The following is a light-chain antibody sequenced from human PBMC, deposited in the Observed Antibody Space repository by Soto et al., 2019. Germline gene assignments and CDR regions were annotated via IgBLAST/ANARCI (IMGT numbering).Light chain of an antibody. Sequence: QSALTQPASVSGSPGQSITISCTGTSSDVGGYNYVSWYQQHPGKAPKLMIYEVSNRPSGVSNRFSGSKSGNTASLTISGLQAEDEADYYCSSYTSSSTPWDVFGTGTQLTVL. CDR1: SSDVGGYNY. J-gene: IGLJ7*01. V-gene: IGLV2-14*01. CDR2: EVS. CDR3: SSYTSSSTPWDV.